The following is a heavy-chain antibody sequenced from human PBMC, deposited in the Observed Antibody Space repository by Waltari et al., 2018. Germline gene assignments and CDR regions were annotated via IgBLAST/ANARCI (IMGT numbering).Heavy chain of an antibody. CDR3: ARYYGNGEGWLDP. CDR2: ISYSGTT. D-gene: IGHD3-3*01. J-gene: IGHJ5*02. V-gene: IGHV4-39*07. Sequence: QLQLQESGPGLVKPSETLSLTCTVSGGSISGGSYYWVWIRQPPGKGLDSIGYISYSGTTYYNLSLKSRVTMSVDTSRDQYSLSLRSVAAADTAVYYCARYYGNGEGWLDPWGQGTLVTVSS. CDR1: GGSISGGSYY.